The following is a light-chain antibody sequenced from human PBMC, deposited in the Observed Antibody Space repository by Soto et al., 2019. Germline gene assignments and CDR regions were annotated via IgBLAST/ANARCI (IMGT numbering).Light chain of an antibody. CDR1: QSISNN. CDR2: GAS. J-gene: IGKJ4*01. Sequence: EIVMTQSPATLSVSPGEGVTLSCRASQSISNNLAWYQQKRGQAPRLLIYGASNRAAGVAARFSGSGSGTECTLSITSLQSEDFAVYYCHQYDKWPPLTFGGGTRVDIK. V-gene: IGKV3-15*01. CDR3: HQYDKWPPLT.